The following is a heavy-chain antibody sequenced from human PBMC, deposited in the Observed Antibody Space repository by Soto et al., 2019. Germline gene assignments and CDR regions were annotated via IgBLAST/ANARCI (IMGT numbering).Heavy chain of an antibody. Sequence: SETLSLTCTVSGGSISSYYWSWIRQPPGKGLEWIGYIYYSGSTNYNPSLKSRVTISVDTSKNQFSLKLSSVTAADTAVYYCARVDSSSWYGRNYYGMDVWGQGTTVTVSS. J-gene: IGHJ6*02. D-gene: IGHD6-13*01. CDR2: IYYSGST. CDR1: GGSISSYY. V-gene: IGHV4-59*01. CDR3: ARVDSSSWYGRNYYGMDV.